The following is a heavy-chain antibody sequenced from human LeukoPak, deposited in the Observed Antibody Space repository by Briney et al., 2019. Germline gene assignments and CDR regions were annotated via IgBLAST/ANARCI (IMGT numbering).Heavy chain of an antibody. D-gene: IGHD6-19*01. CDR3: AKDRLGIAVAGTVY. CDR1: GFTFSSSA. CDR2: ISGSGGST. Sequence: GGSLRLSCAASGFTFSSSAMSWVRQVPGKGLEWVSAISGSGGSTYYADSVKGRFTISRDNSKNTLCLQMNSLRAEDTAVYYCAKDRLGIAVAGTVYWGQGTLVTVSS. V-gene: IGHV3-23*01. J-gene: IGHJ4*02.